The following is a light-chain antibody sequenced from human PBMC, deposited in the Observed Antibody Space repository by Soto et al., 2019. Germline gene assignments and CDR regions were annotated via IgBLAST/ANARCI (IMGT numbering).Light chain of an antibody. CDR3: QQYGSSPRT. V-gene: IGKV3-20*01. CDR2: GAS. CDR1: QSVKSS. J-gene: IGKJ1*01. Sequence: IMTTQAPAYLSVSPGERATLSCRASQSVKSSLAWYQQKPGQAPRLLIYGASTRAIGIPDRFSGSGSGTDFTLPISRLEPEDFAVYYCQQYGSSPRTFGQGTKVDIK.